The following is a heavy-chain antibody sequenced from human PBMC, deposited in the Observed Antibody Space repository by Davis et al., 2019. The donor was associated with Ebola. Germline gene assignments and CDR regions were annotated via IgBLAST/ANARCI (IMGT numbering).Heavy chain of an antibody. Sequence: ASVKVSCKASGYTFTSYDINWVRQATGQGLEWMGWMNHNSGNTGYAQKFQGRVTMTRDTSTSTVYMELSSLISEDTAVYNCARDRPIGSGIFRLDVGWFDPWGQGTLVTVSS. D-gene: IGHD3-10*01. V-gene: IGHV1-8*01. CDR2: MNHNSGNT. CDR1: GYTFTSYD. J-gene: IGHJ5*02. CDR3: ARDRPIGSGIFRLDVGWFDP.